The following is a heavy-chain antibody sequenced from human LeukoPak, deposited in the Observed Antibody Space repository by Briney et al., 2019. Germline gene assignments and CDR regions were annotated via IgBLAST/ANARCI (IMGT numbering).Heavy chain of an antibody. CDR2: MNPNSGNT. D-gene: IGHD3-3*01. CDR1: GYTFTGYY. CDR3: ARSPPLRFLEWLYPAYYYYGMDV. V-gene: IGHV1-8*02. J-gene: IGHJ6*02. Sequence: ASVKVSCKASGYTFTGYYIHWVRQATGQGLEWMGWMNPNSGNTGYAQKFQGRVTMTRNTSISTAYMELSSLRSEDTAVYYCARSPPLRFLEWLYPAYYYYGMDVWGQGTTVTVSS.